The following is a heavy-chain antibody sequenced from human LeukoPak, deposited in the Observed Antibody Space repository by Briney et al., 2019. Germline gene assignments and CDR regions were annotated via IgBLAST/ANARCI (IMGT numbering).Heavy chain of an antibody. V-gene: IGHV1-18*01. D-gene: IGHD1-26*01. CDR3: ARDHSGRHFH. CDR2: ISAYNGNT. J-gene: IGHJ4*02. Sequence: ASVKVSCKSSGYTFTSYGISWVRQAPGQGLEWMGWISAYNGNTNYAQKLQGRVTMTRDTSTRKAYMERGSLRSDDTAVYYCARDHSGRHFHWVQGSLVTVSS. CDR1: GYTFTSYG.